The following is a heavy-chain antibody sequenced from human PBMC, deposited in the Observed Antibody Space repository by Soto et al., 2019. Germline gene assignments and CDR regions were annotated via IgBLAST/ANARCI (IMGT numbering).Heavy chain of an antibody. J-gene: IGHJ5*02. CDR2: IIPIFGTA. CDR1: GGTFSSYA. D-gene: IGHD1-1*01. V-gene: IGHV1-69*05. CDR3: AKKMETPYNGFAP. Sequence: SVKVSCKASGGTFSSYAISWVRQAPGQGLEWMGGIIPIFGTANYAQKFQGRVTMTRDTSTSTVYMELSSLRSEDTAVYYCAKKMETPYNGFAPWGQEPLVTVSS.